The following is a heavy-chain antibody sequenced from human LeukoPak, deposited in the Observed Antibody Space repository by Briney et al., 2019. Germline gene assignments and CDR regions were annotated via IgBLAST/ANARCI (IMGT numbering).Heavy chain of an antibody. J-gene: IGHJ4*02. CDR3: ARDSGYSYGYEDYFDY. D-gene: IGHD5-18*01. CDR2: IYYSGST. CDR1: GGSISSSSYY. Sequence: SETLSLTCTVSGGSISSSSYYWGWIRQPPGKGLEWIGSIYYSGSTNYNPSLKSRVTISVDTSKNQLSLKLSSVTAADTAVYYCARDSGYSYGYEDYFDYWGQGTLVTVSS. V-gene: IGHV4-39*07.